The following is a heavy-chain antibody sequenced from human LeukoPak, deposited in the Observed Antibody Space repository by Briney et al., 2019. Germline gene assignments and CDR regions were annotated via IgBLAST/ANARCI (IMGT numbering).Heavy chain of an antibody. Sequence: AGGSLRLSCAASGFTFSSYGMSWVRQAPGKGLEWVAFTRYDGSNKYYADSVKGRFTISRDNSKNTLYLQMNSLRAEDTAVYYCAKDFRTAAPFDYWGQGTLVTVSS. CDR1: GFTFSSYG. D-gene: IGHD6-6*01. CDR3: AKDFRTAAPFDY. CDR2: TRYDGSNK. V-gene: IGHV3-30*02. J-gene: IGHJ4*02.